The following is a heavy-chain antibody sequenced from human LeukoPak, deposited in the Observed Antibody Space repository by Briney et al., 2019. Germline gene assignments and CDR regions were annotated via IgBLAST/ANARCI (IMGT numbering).Heavy chain of an antibody. D-gene: IGHD6-19*01. CDR1: GYIFTSYN. CDR2: INPSGGST. J-gene: IGHJ4*02. CDR3: TRFAVHRRIAVAGQFGLDY. V-gene: IGHV1-46*01. Sequence: ASVKVSCKASGYIFTSYNIYWVRQAPGQGLEWMGIINPSGGSTNYAQKFQGRVTMTRDTSTSTVYMELSSLRSEDTAVYYCTRFAVHRRIAVAGQFGLDYWGQGTLVSVSS.